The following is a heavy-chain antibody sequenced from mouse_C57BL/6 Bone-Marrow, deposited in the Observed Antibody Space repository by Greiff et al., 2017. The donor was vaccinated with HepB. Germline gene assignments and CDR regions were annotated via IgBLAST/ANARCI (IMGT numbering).Heavy chain of an antibody. CDR3: ARSPNWAWFAY. CDR1: GYAFTNYL. CDR2: INPGSGGT. V-gene: IGHV1-54*01. D-gene: IGHD4-1*01. Sequence: VQLQQSGAELVRPGTSVKVSCKASGYAFTNYLIEWVKQRPGQGLEWIGVINPGSGGTNYNEKFKGKATLTADKSSSTAYMQLSCLTSEDSAVYFCARSPNWAWFAYWGQGTLVTVSA. J-gene: IGHJ3*01.